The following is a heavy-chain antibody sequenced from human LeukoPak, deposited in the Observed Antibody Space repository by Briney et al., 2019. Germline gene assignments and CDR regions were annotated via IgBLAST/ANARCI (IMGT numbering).Heavy chain of an antibody. D-gene: IGHD3-10*01. J-gene: IGHJ5*02. CDR2: IYYSGST. Sequence: PSETLSLTCTVSGGSISSYYWSWIRQPPGKGLEWIGYIYYSGSTNYNPSLKSRVTISVDTSKNQFSLKLRSVTAADTAVYYCARDHYYGSGSYGLDPWGQGTLVTVSS. V-gene: IGHV4-59*01. CDR3: ARDHYYGSGSYGLDP. CDR1: GGSISSYY.